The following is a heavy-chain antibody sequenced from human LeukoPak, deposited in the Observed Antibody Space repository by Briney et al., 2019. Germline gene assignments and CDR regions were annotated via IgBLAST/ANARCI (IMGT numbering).Heavy chain of an antibody. D-gene: IGHD3-22*01. Sequence: ASVKVSCKASGGTFSSYAISWVRQAPGQGLEWMGGIIPIFGTANYAQKLQGRVTMTTDTSTSTAYMELRSLRSDDTAVYYCARGQGYYYHDAFDIWGQGTMVTVSS. CDR3: ARGQGYYYHDAFDI. CDR2: IIPIFGTA. J-gene: IGHJ3*02. CDR1: GGTFSSYA. V-gene: IGHV1-69*05.